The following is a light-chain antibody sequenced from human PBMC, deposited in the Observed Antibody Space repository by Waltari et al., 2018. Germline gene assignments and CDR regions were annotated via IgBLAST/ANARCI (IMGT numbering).Light chain of an antibody. J-gene: IGLJ3*02. CDR3: SSRNGRANEVV. CDR2: GKD. CDR1: SLRNSF. V-gene: IGLV3-19*01. Sequence: SSELTQDPAVSVALGQTIRFTCQGDSLRNSFASWYQLKPGRAPVLVICGKDKRPSWIPERISGYSAGTTSTLTITGAQSEDEADYDGSSRNGRANEVVFAGGTKVTVL.